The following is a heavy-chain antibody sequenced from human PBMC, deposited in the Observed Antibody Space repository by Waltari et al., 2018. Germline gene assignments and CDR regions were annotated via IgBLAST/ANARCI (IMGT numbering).Heavy chain of an antibody. J-gene: IGHJ4*02. D-gene: IGHD3-22*01. CDR3: TTDPAGYYESSGYYSMNY. CDR1: DITFSNAG. Sequence: EVHLVGSGGGLVKPGGSLRLSFAAPDITFSNAGMSWVRQAPGKGLEWVGRIKSKTDGGTTDYAAPVKGRFTISRDDSKNTLYLQMNSLKTEDTAVYYCTTDPAGYYESSGYYSMNYWGQGTLVTVSS. V-gene: IGHV3-15*01. CDR2: IKSKTDGGTT.